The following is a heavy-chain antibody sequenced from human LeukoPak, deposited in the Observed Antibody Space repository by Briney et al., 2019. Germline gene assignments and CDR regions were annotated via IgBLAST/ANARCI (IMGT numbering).Heavy chain of an antibody. V-gene: IGHV4-34*01. CDR1: GGSFSGYY. Sequence: PSETLSLTCAVYGGSFSGYYWSWIRQPPGKGLEWIGEINHSGSTNYNPSLKSRVTISVDTSKNQFSLKLSSVTAADTAVYYCARVELGDRRGGFDYWGQGTLVTVSS. D-gene: IGHD3-16*01. CDR2: INHSGST. J-gene: IGHJ4*02. CDR3: ARVELGDRRGGFDY.